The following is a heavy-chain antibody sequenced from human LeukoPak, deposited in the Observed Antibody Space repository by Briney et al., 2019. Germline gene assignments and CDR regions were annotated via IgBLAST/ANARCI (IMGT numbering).Heavy chain of an antibody. CDR3: ARVEANYYDSSGYLV. V-gene: IGHV1-2*02. CDR2: INPNSGGT. CDR1: GYTFTSYY. Sequence: ASVKVSCKASGYTFTSYYMHWVRQAPGQGLEWMGWINPNSGGTNYAQKFQGRVTMTRDTSISTAYMELSRLRSDDTAVYYCARVEANYYDSSGYLVWGQGTLVTVSS. D-gene: IGHD3-22*01. J-gene: IGHJ4*02.